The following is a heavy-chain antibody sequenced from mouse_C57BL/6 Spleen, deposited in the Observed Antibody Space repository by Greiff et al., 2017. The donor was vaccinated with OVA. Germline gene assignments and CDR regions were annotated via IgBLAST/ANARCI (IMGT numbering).Heavy chain of an antibody. Sequence: QVQLQQPGAELVKPGASVKVSCKASGYTFTSYWMHWVKQRPGQGLEWIGRIHPSDSDTNYNQKFKGKATLTVDKSSSTAYMQLSSLTSEDSAVYYCAIERIYYGSSPGAYWGQGTLVTVSA. CDR3: AIERIYYGSSPGAY. J-gene: IGHJ3*01. CDR1: GYTFTSYW. V-gene: IGHV1-74*01. D-gene: IGHD1-1*01. CDR2: IHPSDSDT.